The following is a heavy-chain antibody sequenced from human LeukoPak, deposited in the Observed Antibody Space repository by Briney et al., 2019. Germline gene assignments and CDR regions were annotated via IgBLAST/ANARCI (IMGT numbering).Heavy chain of an antibody. V-gene: IGHV1-2*02. J-gene: IGHJ4*02. D-gene: IGHD4/OR15-4a*01. CDR3: ARDDDMVQFGPLY. Sequence: ASVKVSCKASRYTFTGYYMHWVRQAPGQGLEWMGWINPNSGGTNYAQKFQGRVTMTRDTSISTAYMELSRLRSDDTAVYYCARDDDMVQFGPLYWGQGTLVTVSS. CDR1: RYTFTGYY. CDR2: INPNSGGT.